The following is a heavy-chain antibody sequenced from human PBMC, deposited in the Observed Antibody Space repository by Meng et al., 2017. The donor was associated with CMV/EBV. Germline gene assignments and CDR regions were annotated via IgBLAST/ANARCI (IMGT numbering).Heavy chain of an antibody. J-gene: IGHJ4*02. Sequence: QITLQASGSTLVKPTQTLPRTCIFSGFSLSTSGVGVGWIRQPPRKALEWLAPIYWDDEKRYSPSLKSRLTITKDTSKNQVVLTMTNMDPVDTATYYCARIAAAGRFDYWGQGTLVTVSS. CDR3: ARIAAAGRFDY. CDR2: IYWDDEK. CDR1: GFSLSTSGVG. V-gene: IGHV2-5*02. D-gene: IGHD6-13*01.